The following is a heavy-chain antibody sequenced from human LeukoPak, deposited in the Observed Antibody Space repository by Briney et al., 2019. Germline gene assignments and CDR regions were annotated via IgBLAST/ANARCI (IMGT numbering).Heavy chain of an antibody. V-gene: IGHV3-23*01. D-gene: IGHD2-15*01. CDR3: AKPEGEVVTPYDAFDI. Sequence: GGSLRLSCAASGFTFSSYAMSWVRQAPGKGLEWVSAISGSGGSTYYADSVKGRFAISRDNSRNTLYLQMNSLRAEDTAVYYCAKPEGEVVTPYDAFDIWGQGTMVTVSS. J-gene: IGHJ3*02. CDR2: ISGSGGST. CDR1: GFTFSSYA.